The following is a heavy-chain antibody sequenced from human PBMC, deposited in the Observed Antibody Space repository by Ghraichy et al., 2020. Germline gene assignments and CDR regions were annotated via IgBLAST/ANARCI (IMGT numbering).Heavy chain of an antibody. D-gene: IGHD6-13*01. Sequence: LTCAASGFTFSDYTMNWVRQAPGKGLEWVSSITYSSSYIYYADSVKGRFTISRDNAKKSLYLHMSSLRPEDTAVYYCVPMGSTSSSHAFDIWGQGTMVTVSS. J-gene: IGHJ3*02. CDR1: GFTFSDYT. CDR2: ITYSSSYI. V-gene: IGHV3-21*01. CDR3: VPMGSTSSSHAFDI.